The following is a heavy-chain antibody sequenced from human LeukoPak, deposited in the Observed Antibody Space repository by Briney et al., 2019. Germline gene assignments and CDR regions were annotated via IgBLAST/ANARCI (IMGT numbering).Heavy chain of an antibody. CDR1: GYTFTSYA. V-gene: IGHV1-69*06. J-gene: IGHJ6*03. CDR2: IIPTFGTA. CDR3: ARGSDYYGSGHSKTYYYYYYMDV. D-gene: IGHD3-10*01. Sequence: SVKVSCKASGYTFTSYAISWVRQAPGQGLEWMGGIIPTFGTANYAQKFQGRVTITADKSTSTAYMELSSLRSEDTAVYYCARGSDYYGSGHSKTYYYYYYMDVWGKGTTVTVSS.